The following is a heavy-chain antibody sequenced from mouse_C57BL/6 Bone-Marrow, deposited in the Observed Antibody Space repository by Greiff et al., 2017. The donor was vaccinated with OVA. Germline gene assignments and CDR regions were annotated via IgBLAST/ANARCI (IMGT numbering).Heavy chain of an antibody. CDR2: IYPRSGNT. CDR1: GYTFISYG. V-gene: IGHV1-81*01. Sequence: QVHVKQSGAELARPGASVKLSCKASGYTFISYGISWVKQRTGQGLEWIGEIYPRSGNTYYNEKFKGKATLTADKSSSTAYMELRSLTSEDSAVYFCARLSLLESLDYWGQGTTLTVSS. D-gene: IGHD1-2*01. J-gene: IGHJ2*01. CDR3: ARLSLLESLDY.